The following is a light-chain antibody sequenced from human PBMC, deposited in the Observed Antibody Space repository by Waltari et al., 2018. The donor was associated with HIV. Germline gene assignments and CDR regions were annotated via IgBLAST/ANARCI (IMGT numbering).Light chain of an antibody. Sequence: QSALTQPASVSGSPGQSITIPCTGTTSDVGGYSSVTWYQQHPGKAPRVIIYDVSNRPSGVSDRFSGSKSGNTASLTISGLQAEDEGDYFCSSYRNSTFYVFGNGTKVTVL. V-gene: IGLV2-14*03. CDR2: DVS. J-gene: IGLJ1*01. CDR3: SSYRNSTFYV. CDR1: TSDVGGYSS.